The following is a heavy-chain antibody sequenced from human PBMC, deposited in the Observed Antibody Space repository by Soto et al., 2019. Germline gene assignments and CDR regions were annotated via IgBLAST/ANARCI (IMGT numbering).Heavy chain of an antibody. CDR2: IIIGSGQT. D-gene: IGHD2-21*02. V-gene: IGHV1-58*01. CDR1: GFTFTNSA. Sequence: QVQVVQSGPEVKNPGTSVRVSCKTSGFTFTNSAVQWVRQARGQSLEWIGWIIIGSGQTKSAQRLQDRLTLTRDISTSTVYMELSSLKSEDAACHYSTAELVERGDCCYFYYWGQGTLVTVSS. CDR3: TAELVERGDCCYFYY. J-gene: IGHJ4*02.